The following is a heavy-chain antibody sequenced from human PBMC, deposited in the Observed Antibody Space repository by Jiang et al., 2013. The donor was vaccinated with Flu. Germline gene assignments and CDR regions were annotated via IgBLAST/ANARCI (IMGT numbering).Heavy chain of an antibody. J-gene: IGHJ5*02. CDR3: ARFFLVVGSSWDGWFDP. D-gene: IGHD2-8*02. CDR1: GDSITSGGYY. V-gene: IGHV4-31*03. CDR2: IHSSENS. Sequence: GPGLVKPSQTLSLTCTVSGDSITSGGYYWSWIRQHPEKGLEWIGYIHSSENSYYNPSLKSRIIISVDTSKNQFSLTLSSVTVADTAVYFCARFFLVVGSSWDGWFDPGARELWSPSLQ.